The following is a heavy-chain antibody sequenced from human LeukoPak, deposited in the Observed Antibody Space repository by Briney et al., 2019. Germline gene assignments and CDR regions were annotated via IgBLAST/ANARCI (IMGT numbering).Heavy chain of an antibody. CDR3: ARVNKGYCNSTSCSTDSDYGY. V-gene: IGHV3-48*03. CDR1: GFIFTNYE. J-gene: IGHJ4*02. D-gene: IGHD2-2*01. Sequence: AGGSLRLSCAASGFIFTNYEMNWVRQAPGKGLEWVSYISSSGSTIYYADSVKGRFTISRDNAKNSLYLQMNRLRAEDTAIYYCARVNKGYCNSTSCSTDSDYGYWGQGTLVTVSS. CDR2: ISSSGSTI.